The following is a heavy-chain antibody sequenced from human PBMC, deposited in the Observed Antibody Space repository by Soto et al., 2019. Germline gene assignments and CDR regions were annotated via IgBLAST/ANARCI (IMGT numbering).Heavy chain of an antibody. CDR3: ARAPYGSGAGYFDY. CDR2: IWYDGSNK. J-gene: IGHJ4*02. V-gene: IGHV3-33*01. D-gene: IGHD3-10*01. CDR1: GFTFSSYG. Sequence: QVQLVESGGGVVQPGRSLRLSCAASGFTFSSYGMHWVRQAPGKGLEWVAVIWYDGSNKYYADSVKGRFTISRDNSKNTLYLQMNSLRAEDTAVYYCARAPYGSGAGYFDYWGQGTLVTVSS.